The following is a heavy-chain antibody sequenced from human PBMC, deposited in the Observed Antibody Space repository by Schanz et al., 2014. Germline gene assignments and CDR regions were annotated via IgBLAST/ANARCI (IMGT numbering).Heavy chain of an antibody. V-gene: IGHV3-74*01. CDR3: AKDLPSDYYIAY. CDR2: TSNDGSFT. D-gene: IGHD3-22*01. Sequence: EVQLVESGGGFVQPGGSLRLSCAASGFTFSDSWMHWVRQAPGKGLVWVSRTSNDGSFTTFADSVKGRFTISRDNAKNTLYLQMNSLRAEDTAVYYCAKDLPSDYYIAYWGQGTLVTVSS. J-gene: IGHJ4*02. CDR1: GFTFSDSW.